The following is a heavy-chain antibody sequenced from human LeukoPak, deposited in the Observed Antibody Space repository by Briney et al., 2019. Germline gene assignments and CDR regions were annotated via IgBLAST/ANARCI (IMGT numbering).Heavy chain of an antibody. CDR2: IYPGDYDT. D-gene: IGHD3-22*01. CDR1: GYGFTSYW. J-gene: IGHJ6*03. Sequence: GASLKISCKGSGYGFTSYWIGWVRQIPGKGLEGMGIIYPGDYDTRYSPSFQRQVTISADKAISTAYLQWSSLKASDTAMYYCARRMIVTTSDYYYYYMDVWGKGTTVTVSS. V-gene: IGHV5-51*01. CDR3: ARRMIVTTSDYYYYYMDV.